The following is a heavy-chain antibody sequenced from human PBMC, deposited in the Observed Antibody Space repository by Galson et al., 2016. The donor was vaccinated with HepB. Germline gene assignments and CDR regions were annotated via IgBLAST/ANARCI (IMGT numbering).Heavy chain of an antibody. CDR3: VRDCSSTNCLGWFDL. CDR1: GYTFTTFG. V-gene: IGHV1-18*01. D-gene: IGHD2-2*01. Sequence: SVTVSCKASGYTFTTFGLSWVRQAPGQGLEWMGWISGYNGSTNYAHKLQGRVTVTTETSTSTAYMELRSLRSDDTAMYYCVRDCSSTNCLGWFDLWGQGTLVTVSS. CDR2: ISGYNGST. J-gene: IGHJ5*02.